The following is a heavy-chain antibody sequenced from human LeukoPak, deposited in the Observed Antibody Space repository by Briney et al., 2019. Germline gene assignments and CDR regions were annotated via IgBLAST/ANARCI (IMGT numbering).Heavy chain of an antibody. D-gene: IGHD6-13*01. CDR3: ARDAGFWQLYYMDV. CDR2: IYTSGST. V-gene: IGHV4-38-2*02. J-gene: IGHJ6*03. CDR1: GYSISSGYY. Sequence: SSETLSLTCAVSGYSISSGYYWGWIRQPPGKGLEWIGRIYTSGSTNYNPSLKSRVTMSVDTSKNQFSLKLSSVTAADTAVYYCARDAGFWQLYYMDVWGKGTTVTVSS.